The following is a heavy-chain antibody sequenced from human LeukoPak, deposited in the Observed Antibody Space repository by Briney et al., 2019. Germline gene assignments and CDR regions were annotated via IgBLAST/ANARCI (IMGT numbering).Heavy chain of an antibody. Sequence: TGGSLRLSCAASGFTFSSYGMHWVRQAPGKGLEWVAFIRYDGSNKYYADSVKGRFTISRDNSKNTLYLQMNSLRAEDTAVYYCAKDAGSGYYLRPEYFQHWGQGTLVTVSS. D-gene: IGHD3-22*01. CDR3: AKDAGSGYYLRPEYFQH. V-gene: IGHV3-30*02. CDR1: GFTFSSYG. J-gene: IGHJ1*01. CDR2: IRYDGSNK.